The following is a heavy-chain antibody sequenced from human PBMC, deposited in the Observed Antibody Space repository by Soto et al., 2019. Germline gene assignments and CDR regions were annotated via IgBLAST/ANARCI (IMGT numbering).Heavy chain of an antibody. Sequence: QVQLQQWGAGLLRPSETLSLTCAVYGGSFSGYCWSWIRQPPGKGLEWIGEINHSGSTNYNPSLKSRVTISVDTSKNQFSLKLSSVTAADTAVYYCARPAPSYIVVVPAAIRGWFDPWGQGTLVTVSS. J-gene: IGHJ5*02. V-gene: IGHV4-34*01. CDR2: INHSGST. D-gene: IGHD2-2*01. CDR1: GGSFSGYC. CDR3: ARPAPSYIVVVPAAIRGWFDP.